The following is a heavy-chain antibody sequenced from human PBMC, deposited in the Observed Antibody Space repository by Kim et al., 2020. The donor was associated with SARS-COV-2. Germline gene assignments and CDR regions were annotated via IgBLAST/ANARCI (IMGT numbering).Heavy chain of an antibody. CDR2: ISSSSTYT. CDR3: AREGYTYGRGGLDY. J-gene: IGHJ4*02. V-gene: IGHV3-11*06. Sequence: GGSLRLSCAASGFTFSDYYMSWIRQAPGKGLEWVSYISSSSTYTDYADSVKGRFTISRDNAKNSLYLQMNSLRAEDTALYYCAREGYTYGRGGLDYWGQGTLVTVSS. D-gene: IGHD5-18*01. CDR1: GFTFSDYY.